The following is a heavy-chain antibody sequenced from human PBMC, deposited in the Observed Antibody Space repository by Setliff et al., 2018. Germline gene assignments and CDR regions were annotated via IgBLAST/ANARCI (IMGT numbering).Heavy chain of an antibody. J-gene: IGHJ5*02. V-gene: IGHV1-69*13. CDR2: IIPMFGTT. CDR3: ARVELRRAAAGFNYFDP. Sequence: GASVKVSCKASGGIFSTYSFSWVRQAPGQGLEWMGGIIPMFGTTNYAQSFQGRLTITADESTSTAYMELRSLRSDDTAVYYCARVELRRAAAGFNYFDPWGQGTPVTV. CDR1: GGIFSTYS. D-gene: IGHD6-13*01.